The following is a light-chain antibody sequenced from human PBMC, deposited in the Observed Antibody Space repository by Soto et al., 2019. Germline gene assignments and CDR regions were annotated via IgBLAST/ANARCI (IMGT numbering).Light chain of an antibody. Sequence: QLVLTQSPSASASLGASVKLTCTLSSGHRTYAIAWHQQQPEKGPRYLMKLNSDGSHMKGDGIPDRFSGSSSGAERYLTISSLQSEDEADYYCQTWGTGIVVFGGGTKLTVL. CDR2: LNSDGSH. J-gene: IGLJ2*01. CDR3: QTWGTGIVV. V-gene: IGLV4-69*01. CDR1: SGHRTYA.